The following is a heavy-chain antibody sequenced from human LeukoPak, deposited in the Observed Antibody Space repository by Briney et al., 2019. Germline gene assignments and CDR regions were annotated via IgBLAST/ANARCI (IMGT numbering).Heavy chain of an antibody. CDR1: GGTFSSYV. CDR2: IIPIFGTA. Sequence: GSSVKVSCKASGGTFSSYVISWVRQAPGQGLEWMGRIIPIFGTANYAQKFQGRVTITTDESTSTAYMELSSLRSEDTAVYYCARAADSSSWTHFDYWGQGTLVTVSS. D-gene: IGHD6-13*01. J-gene: IGHJ4*02. CDR3: ARAADSSSWTHFDY. V-gene: IGHV1-69*05.